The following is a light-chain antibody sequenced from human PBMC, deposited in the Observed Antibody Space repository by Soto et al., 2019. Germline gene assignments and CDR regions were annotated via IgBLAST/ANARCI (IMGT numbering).Light chain of an antibody. CDR3: AAWYDSLNGYV. CDR2: NNN. CDR1: SSNIGTNA. J-gene: IGLJ1*01. V-gene: IGLV1-44*01. Sequence: QSVLTQPPSASGTPGQRVTISCSGGSSNIGTNAVNWYQQLPGTAPKLLIYNNNQRPSGVPDRFSGSKSGTSASLAISGLQSEDEADYYCAAWYDSLNGYVFGTGTKVTDL.